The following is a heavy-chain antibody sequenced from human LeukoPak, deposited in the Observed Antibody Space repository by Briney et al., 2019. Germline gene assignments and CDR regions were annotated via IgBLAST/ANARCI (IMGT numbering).Heavy chain of an antibody. CDR1: GGSISSYY. J-gene: IGHJ4*02. V-gene: IGHV4-59*01. Sequence: SETLSLTCTVSGGSISSYYWSWIRQPPGKGLEWIGYIYYSGSTNYNPSLKSRVTISVDTSKNQFSLRLSSVTAADTAVYYCARLRGAFDYWGQGTLVTVSS. CDR2: IYYSGST. D-gene: IGHD3-16*01. CDR3: ARLRGAFDY.